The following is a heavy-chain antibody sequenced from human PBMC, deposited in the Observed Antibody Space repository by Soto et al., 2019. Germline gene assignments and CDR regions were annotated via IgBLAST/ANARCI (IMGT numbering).Heavy chain of an antibody. J-gene: IGHJ4*02. Sequence: GSLGLACSASGFTFASYTMSGVRQAPGKGLQWVSYISDGGHNTYYADSVKGRFAISRDDLKGTLYLQMNSLRAEDTDLYYCVREYYGSGVVWGQGTPVTVSS. CDR3: VREYYGSGVV. CDR1: GFTFASYT. CDR2: ISDGGHNT. D-gene: IGHD3-10*01. V-gene: IGHV3-23*01.